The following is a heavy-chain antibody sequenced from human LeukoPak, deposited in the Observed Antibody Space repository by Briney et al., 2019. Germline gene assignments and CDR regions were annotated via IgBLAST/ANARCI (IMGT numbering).Heavy chain of an antibody. D-gene: IGHD3-10*01. Sequence: GGSLRLSCAASGFTFSGNAMSWVRQAPGKGLEWVSAISGSGGSTYYADSVKGRFTISRDNSKNTLYLQMNSLRAEDTAVYYCAKDQLSGSGSPDYWGQGTLVTVSS. CDR2: ISGSGGST. CDR3: AKDQLSGSGSPDY. J-gene: IGHJ4*02. CDR1: GFTFSGNA. V-gene: IGHV3-23*01.